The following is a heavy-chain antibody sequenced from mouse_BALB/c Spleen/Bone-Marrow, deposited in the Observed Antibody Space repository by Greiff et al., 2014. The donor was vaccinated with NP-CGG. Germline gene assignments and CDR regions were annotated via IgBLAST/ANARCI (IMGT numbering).Heavy chain of an antibody. CDR1: GYAFTDYL. Sequence: QVQLQQSGAELVRPGTSVKVSCKASGYAFTDYLMEWLKQRPGQGLEWIGVINPGSGSTNYNEKFEDKATLTADKSSSTAYMQLSSLTSDDSAVYFCARYDGYFDYWGQGTILTVS. J-gene: IGHJ2*01. CDR3: ARYDGYFDY. CDR2: INPGSGST. D-gene: IGHD2-3*01. V-gene: IGHV1-54*01.